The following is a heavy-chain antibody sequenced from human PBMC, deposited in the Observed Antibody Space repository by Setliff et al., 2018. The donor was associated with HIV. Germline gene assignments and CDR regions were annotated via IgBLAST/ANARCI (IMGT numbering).Heavy chain of an antibody. Sequence: TLSLTCAVYGGSFSGYYWSWIRQPPGKGLEWIGEINHSGSTNYNPSLKSRVTISVDTSKNQFSLKLSSVTAADTAVYYCAREAVEGSGSYEGAFDIWGQGTRVTVSS. CDR1: GGSFSGYY. CDR2: INHSGST. V-gene: IGHV4-34*01. D-gene: IGHD1-26*01. CDR3: AREAVEGSGSYEGAFDI. J-gene: IGHJ3*02.